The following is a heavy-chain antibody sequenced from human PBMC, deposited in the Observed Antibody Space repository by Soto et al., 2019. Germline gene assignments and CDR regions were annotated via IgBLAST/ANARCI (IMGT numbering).Heavy chain of an antibody. CDR1: GGSISSYY. J-gene: IGHJ5*02. Sequence: PSETLSLTCTVSGGSISSYYWSWIRQPPGKGLEWIGYIYYSGSTNYNPSLKSRVTISVDTSKNQFSLKLSSVTAADTAVYYYARHPGGNQNWFDPWGQGTLVTVSS. CDR3: ARHPGGNQNWFDP. CDR2: IYYSGST. V-gene: IGHV4-59*01. D-gene: IGHD2-15*01.